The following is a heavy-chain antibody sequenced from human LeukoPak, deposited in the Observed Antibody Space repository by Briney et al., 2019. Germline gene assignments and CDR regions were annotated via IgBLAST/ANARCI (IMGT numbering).Heavy chain of an antibody. CDR1: GGSISSYY. V-gene: IGHV4-59*12. CDR3: ARDPGSPRGYFDL. D-gene: IGHD2-15*01. CDR2: IYHSGST. J-gene: IGHJ2*01. Sequence: NPSETLSLTCTVSGGSISSYYWSWIRQPPGKGLEWIGYIYHSGSTYYNPSLKSRVTISVDRSKKQFSLKLSSVTAADTAVYYCARDPGSPRGYFDLWGRGTPVTVSS.